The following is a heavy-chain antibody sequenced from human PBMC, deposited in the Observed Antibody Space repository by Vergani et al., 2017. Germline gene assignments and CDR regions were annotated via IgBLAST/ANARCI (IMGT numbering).Heavy chain of an antibody. CDR3: AVLSSSWYRYFDY. CDR1: GGSISSGGYY. V-gene: IGHV4-31*03. D-gene: IGHD6-13*01. J-gene: IGHJ4*02. Sequence: QVQLQESGPGLVKPSQTLSLTCTVSGGSISSGGYYWSWIRQPPGKGLEWIGEINHSGSTNYNPSLKSRVTISVDTSKNQFSLKLSSVTAADTAVYYCAVLSSSWYRYFDYWGQGTLVTVSS. CDR2: INHSGST.